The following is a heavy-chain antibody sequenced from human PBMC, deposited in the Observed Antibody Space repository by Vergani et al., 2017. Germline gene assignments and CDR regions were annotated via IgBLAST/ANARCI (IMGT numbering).Heavy chain of an antibody. CDR3: ARDWVYVDTAISGWFDP. Sequence: QVQLVQSGAEVKTPGASVKVSCKASGYTFTSYAMHWVRQAPGQRLEWMGWINAGNGNTKYSQKFQGRVTITRDTSASTAYMELSSLRSEDTAVYYCARDWVYVDTAISGWFDPWGQGTLVTVSS. CDR1: GYTFTSYA. V-gene: IGHV1-3*01. J-gene: IGHJ5*02. CDR2: INAGNGNT. D-gene: IGHD5-18*01.